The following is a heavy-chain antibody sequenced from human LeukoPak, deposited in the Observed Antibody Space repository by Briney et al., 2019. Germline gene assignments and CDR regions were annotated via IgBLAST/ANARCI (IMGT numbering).Heavy chain of an antibody. D-gene: IGHD6-13*01. Sequence: SQTLSLTCTVSGGSISSGGYYWSWIRQHPGKGLEWIGYIYYSGSTYYNPSLKSRVTISVDTSKTQFSLKLSSVTAADTAVYYCARDNRIAAAGNYYYYGMDVWGQGTTVTVSS. CDR2: IYYSGST. V-gene: IGHV4-31*03. J-gene: IGHJ6*02. CDR3: ARDNRIAAAGNYYYYGMDV. CDR1: GGSISSGGYY.